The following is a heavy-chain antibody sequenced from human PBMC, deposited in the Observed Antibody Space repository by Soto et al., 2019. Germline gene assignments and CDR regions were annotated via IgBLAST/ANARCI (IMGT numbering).Heavy chain of an antibody. J-gene: IGHJ4*02. CDR2: INPNSGGT. D-gene: IGHD2-21*02. CDR1: GYTFTGYY. CDR3: ARAHCGGDCYSGVDY. Sequence: QVQLVQSGAEVKKPGASVKVSCKASGYTFTGYYMHWVRQAPGQGLEWMGWINPNSGGTNYAQKFQSWVTLTRDTYISTAYVELSRLRSDDTAVYYCARAHCGGDCYSGVDYWGQGTLVTVSS. V-gene: IGHV1-2*04.